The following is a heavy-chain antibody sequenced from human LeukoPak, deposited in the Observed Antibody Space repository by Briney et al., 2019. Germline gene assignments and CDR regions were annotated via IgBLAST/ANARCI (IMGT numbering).Heavy chain of an antibody. V-gene: IGHV4-39*02. D-gene: IGHD2-15*01. CDR2: IYYSGST. CDR1: GGSISSSSYY. J-gene: IGHJ4*02. Sequence: PSETLSLTCTVSGGSISSSSYYWGWIRQPPGKGLEWIGSIYYSGSTYYNPSLKSRVTISVDTSKNQFSLKLSSVTAADTAVYYCARDPQYCSGGSCYPVGFDYWGQGTLVTVSS. CDR3: ARDPQYCSGGSCYPVGFDY.